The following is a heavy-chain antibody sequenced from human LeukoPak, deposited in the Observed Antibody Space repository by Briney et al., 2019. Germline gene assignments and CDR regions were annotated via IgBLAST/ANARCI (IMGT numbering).Heavy chain of an antibody. V-gene: IGHV1-69*05. CDR3: ARDPIGSGYPFDY. J-gene: IGHJ4*02. CDR2: IIPILGTA. Sequence: ASVKVSCKASGGTFSSYAISWVRQAPGQGLEWMGGIIPILGTANYAQKFQGRVTITTDESTSTAYMELSSLRSEDTAVYYCARDPIGSGYPFDYWGQGTLVTVSP. CDR1: GGTFSSYA. D-gene: IGHD3-22*01.